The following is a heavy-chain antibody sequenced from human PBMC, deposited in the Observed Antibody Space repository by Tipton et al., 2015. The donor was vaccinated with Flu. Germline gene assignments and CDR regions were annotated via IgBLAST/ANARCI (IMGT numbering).Heavy chain of an antibody. J-gene: IGHJ5*02. Sequence: SLRLSCTTSGFKFSDYGMTWVRQAPGKGLEWVAFVRSNDYGGTQEYAASVKGRFTVLRDDSKSVAYLEMKSLRTEDTAVYYCAREGTPVDSPWLYSWFDPWGQGTLVTVSP. D-gene: IGHD3-9*01. CDR3: AREGTPVDSPWLYSWFDP. CDR1: GFKFSDYG. CDR2: VRSNDYGGTQ. V-gene: IGHV3-49*04.